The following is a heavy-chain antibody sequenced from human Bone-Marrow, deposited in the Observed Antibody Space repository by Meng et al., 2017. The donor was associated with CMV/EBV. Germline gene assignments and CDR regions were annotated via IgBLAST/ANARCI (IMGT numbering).Heavy chain of an antibody. V-gene: IGHV1-18*01. CDR1: GYTFTSYG. CDR3: ARPYYDFWSGYYPVAYYYGMDV. D-gene: IGHD3-3*01. CDR2: ISGYNGNT. Sequence: ASVKVSCKASGYTFTSYGFSWVRQAPGQGLEWMGWISGYNGNTNYAQKFQGRVTMTTDASTSTAYMELRSLRSDDTAVYYCARPYYDFWSGYYPVAYYYGMDVWGQGTTVTVSS. J-gene: IGHJ6*02.